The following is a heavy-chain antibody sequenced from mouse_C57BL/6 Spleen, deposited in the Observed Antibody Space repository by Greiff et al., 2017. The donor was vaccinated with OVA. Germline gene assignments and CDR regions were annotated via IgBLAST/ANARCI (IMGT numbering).Heavy chain of an antibody. D-gene: IGHD1-1*01. J-gene: IGHJ2*01. CDR3: ARKGYYYGSSPYYFDY. Sequence: QVQLQQSGAELVKPGASVKISCKASGYAFSSYWMNWVKQRPGKGLEWIGQIYPGDGDTNYNGKFKGKATLTADKSSSTAYMQLSSLTSEDSAVYFCARKGYYYGSSPYYFDYWGQGTTLTVSS. V-gene: IGHV1-80*01. CDR1: GYAFSSYW. CDR2: IYPGDGDT.